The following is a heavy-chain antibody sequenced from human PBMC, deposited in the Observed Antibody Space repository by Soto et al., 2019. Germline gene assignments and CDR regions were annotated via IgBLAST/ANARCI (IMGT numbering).Heavy chain of an antibody. CDR1: GFNVNSDY. CDR2: IYSDGST. CDR3: ARDPGLRNGMSA. Sequence: EVQVVESGGDLAQPGGSLRLSCAASGFNVNSDYMNWVRQAPGKGLEWVSVIYSDGSTYYADSVKGRFSISRDNSKNMLNLEMSSLRAEDTAVYYCARDPGLRNGMSAWGQGTTVTVSS. J-gene: IGHJ6*02. V-gene: IGHV3-66*01.